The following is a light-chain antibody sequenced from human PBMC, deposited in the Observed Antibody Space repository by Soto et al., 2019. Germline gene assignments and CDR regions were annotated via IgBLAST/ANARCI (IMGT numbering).Light chain of an antibody. CDR2: SVS. V-gene: IGKV3-20*01. J-gene: IGKJ5*01. Sequence: DIVLTQSPGTLCLSPGERATLSCRASQSVGRSYLASYQQKPGQAPRLLISSVSKRATGIPDRFSGGGSGTDFTLTISRVEPEDFALYICQQYDGSPITFGQGTRLEIK. CDR3: QQYDGSPIT. CDR1: QSVGRSY.